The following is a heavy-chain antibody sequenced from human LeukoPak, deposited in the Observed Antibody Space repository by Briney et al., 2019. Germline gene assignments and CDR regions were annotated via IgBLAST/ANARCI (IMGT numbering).Heavy chain of an antibody. V-gene: IGHV1-8*01. J-gene: IGHJ4*02. D-gene: IGHD2-15*01. CDR3: ARRRRYCSGGSCYYFDY. Sequence: ASVTVSCKASGYTFTSYEINWVRQAAGQGLEWMGWINPNSGNTGYAQKCQGRVTMTRNTSISTAYMELSSLRSEDPGVYYCARRRRYCSGGSCYYFDYWGQGTLGTVSS. CDR2: INPNSGNT. CDR1: GYTFTSYE.